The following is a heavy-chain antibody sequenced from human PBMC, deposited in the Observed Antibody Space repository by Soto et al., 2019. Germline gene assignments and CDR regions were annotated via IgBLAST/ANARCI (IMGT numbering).Heavy chain of an antibody. CDR2: SSSSGGTI. CDR3: ATTWTYSDAFDM. Sequence: GGSLRLSCAASGFTFSDYYMNWIRQAPGKGLEWVSYSSSSGGTIYYADSVKGRFTISRDNAKNSLYLQMNSLRAEDTAVYYCATTWTYSDAFDMWGQGTMVTV. J-gene: IGHJ3*02. D-gene: IGHD1-26*01. V-gene: IGHV3-11*01. CDR1: GFTFSDYY.